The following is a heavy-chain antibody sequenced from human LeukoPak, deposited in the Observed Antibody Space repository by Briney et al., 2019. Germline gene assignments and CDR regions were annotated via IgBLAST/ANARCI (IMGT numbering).Heavy chain of an antibody. CDR3: AKSRGNWPEDAFDI. J-gene: IGHJ3*02. V-gene: IGHV3-23*01. Sequence: QAGGSLRLSCAASGFAFSSCAMSWVRQTPGKGLKWVSTISGSGGSTYYADSVKGRFTISRDNSKNTLFLQMNNLRAEDTAVYYCAKSRGNWPEDAFDIWSQGTMVTVSS. CDR1: GFAFSSCA. D-gene: IGHD2/OR15-2a*01. CDR2: ISGSGGST.